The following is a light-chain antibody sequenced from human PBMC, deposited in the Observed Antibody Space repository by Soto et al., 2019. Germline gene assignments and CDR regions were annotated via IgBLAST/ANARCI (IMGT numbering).Light chain of an antibody. CDR1: QSVSSSY. J-gene: IGKJ1*01. CDR2: DAS. Sequence: TVVTQSPGTLSLSPGERAALSCRASQSVSSSYLAWYQQKPGQAPRLLIYDASTRATGIPDRFSGSGSGTDFTLTISRLEPEDFAVYYCQQYGSSPKTFGQGTKVDIK. V-gene: IGKV3-20*01. CDR3: QQYGSSPKT.